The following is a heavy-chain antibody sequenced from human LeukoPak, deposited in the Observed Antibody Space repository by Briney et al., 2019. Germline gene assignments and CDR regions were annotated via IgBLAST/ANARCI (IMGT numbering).Heavy chain of an antibody. CDR1: GYSFTSYW. CDR3: AGRRTSSSSTDY. J-gene: IGHJ4*02. CDR2: IYPGDSDT. Sequence: GEPLKISCKGSGYSFTSYWLGWVRQMPGKGLEWMGIIYPGDSDTRYSPSFQGQVTKSADKYISTTYLQWSSLNASVTTMYYCAGRRTSSSSTDYWGEGDLGTVS. D-gene: IGHD6-13*01. V-gene: IGHV5-51*01.